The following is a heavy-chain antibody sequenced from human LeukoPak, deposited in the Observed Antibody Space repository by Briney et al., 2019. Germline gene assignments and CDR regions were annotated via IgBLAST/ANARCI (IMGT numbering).Heavy chain of an antibody. Sequence: SETLSLTCTVSGGSISSGGYYWSWIRQHPGKGLEWIGYIYYSGSTYYNPSLKSRVTISVDTSKNQFSLKLSSVTAADTAAYYCARSTYYDFWSGSPYFDYWGQGTLVTVSS. CDR1: GGSISSGGYY. D-gene: IGHD3-3*01. CDR2: IYYSGST. CDR3: ARSTYYDFWSGSPYFDY. J-gene: IGHJ4*02. V-gene: IGHV4-31*03.